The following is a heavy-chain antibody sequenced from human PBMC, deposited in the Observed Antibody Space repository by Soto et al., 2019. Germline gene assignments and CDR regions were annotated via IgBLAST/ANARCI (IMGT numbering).Heavy chain of an antibody. J-gene: IGHJ4*02. V-gene: IGHV3-74*01. CDR1: GFTFSSYW. CDR3: ARDSDFWIGSHGY. Sequence: EVQLVESGGGLVQPGGSLRLSCAASGFTFSSYWMHWVRQAPGKGLVWVSRMNSDGSSISYADSVKGRFTISRDNAKNTLYLQMNSLRVEDTAVYYCARDSDFWIGSHGYWGQGTLVTVSS. CDR2: MNSDGSSI. D-gene: IGHD3-3*01.